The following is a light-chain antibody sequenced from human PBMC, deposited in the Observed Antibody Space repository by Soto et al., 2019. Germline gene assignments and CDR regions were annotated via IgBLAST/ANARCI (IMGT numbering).Light chain of an antibody. CDR2: AAS. Sequence: AIRMTQSPSSFSASTGDRVTITCRASQGISSYLAWYQQKPGKAPKLLIYAASTLQSGVPSRFSGSGSGTDFTLIISCLQSEDFATYYCQQYYSYPFTFGGGTKVDIK. CDR1: QGISSY. V-gene: IGKV1-8*01. CDR3: QQYYSYPFT. J-gene: IGKJ4*01.